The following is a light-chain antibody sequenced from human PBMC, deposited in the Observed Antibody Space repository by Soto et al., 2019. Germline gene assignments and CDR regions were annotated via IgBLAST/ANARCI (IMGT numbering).Light chain of an antibody. J-gene: IGKJ1*01. CDR2: KAS. Sequence: DIQMTQSSSTLSASVGDRVTITCRASQSISSWLAWYQQKPGKAPKLLIYKASSLESGVPSRFSGSGSGTEFTLTISSLQPDDFATYYCQQYSTFGQGTKVEIK. CDR1: QSISSW. CDR3: QQYST. V-gene: IGKV1-5*03.